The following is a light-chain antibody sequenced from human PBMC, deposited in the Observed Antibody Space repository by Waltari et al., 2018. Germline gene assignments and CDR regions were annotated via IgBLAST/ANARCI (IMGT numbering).Light chain of an antibody. CDR1: NRDVGAYNR. J-gene: IGLJ1*01. V-gene: IGLV2-14*03. CDR2: DVS. Sequence: QSALTQPASVSGSPGQSITISCTGPNRDVGAYNRVSWFQHHPGRAPKLMIYDVSQRPSGVSNRFSGSKSGNTASLTISGLQAEDEADYSCFSYTNSGTFVFGSVTKVTVL. CDR3: FSYTNSGTFV.